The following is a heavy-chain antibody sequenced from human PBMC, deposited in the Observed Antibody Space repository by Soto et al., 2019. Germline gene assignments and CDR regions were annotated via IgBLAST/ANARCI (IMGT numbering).Heavy chain of an antibody. V-gene: IGHV4-59*08. J-gene: IGHJ6*02. CDR1: GGSISSYY. Sequence: QVQLQESGPGLVKPSETLSLTCTVSGGSISSYYWSWIRQPPGKGLEWIGYIYYSGSTNYNPSLKSRVTISVDTPKNQFSLKLSSVTAADTAVYYCARQTTVVTPYYGMDVWGQGTTVTVSS. CDR3: ARQTTVVTPYYGMDV. D-gene: IGHD4-17*01. CDR2: IYYSGST.